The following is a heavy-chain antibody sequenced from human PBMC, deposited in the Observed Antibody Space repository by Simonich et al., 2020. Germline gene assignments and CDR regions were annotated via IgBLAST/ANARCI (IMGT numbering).Heavy chain of an antibody. V-gene: IGHV3-7*01. CDR1: GFTFSSYW. D-gene: IGHD3-9*01. CDR3: ARFRGRYFDWLFDY. J-gene: IGHJ4*02. Sequence: EVQLVESGGGLVQPGGSLRLSCAASGFTFSSYWMSWVRQAPGKGLEWVDKIKEDGSEKYYVDSVKGRFTISRDNAKNSLYLQMNSLRAEDTAVYYCARFRGRYFDWLFDYWGQGTLVTVSS. CDR2: IKEDGSEK.